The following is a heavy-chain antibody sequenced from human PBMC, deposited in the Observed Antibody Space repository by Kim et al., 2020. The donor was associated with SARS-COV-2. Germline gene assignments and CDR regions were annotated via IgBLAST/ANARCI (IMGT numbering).Heavy chain of an antibody. CDR1: GFTFSSYS. J-gene: IGHJ6*02. D-gene: IGHD6-13*01. CDR3: ARAGDIAAADVYYGMDV. CDR2: ISISSSTI. V-gene: IGHV3-48*04. Sequence: GGSLRLSCAASGFTFSSYSMNWVRQAPGKGLEWVSYISISSSTIYYADSVKGRFTISRDNAKNSLYLQMNSLRAEDTAVYYCARAGDIAAADVYYGMDVWGQGTTVTVSS.